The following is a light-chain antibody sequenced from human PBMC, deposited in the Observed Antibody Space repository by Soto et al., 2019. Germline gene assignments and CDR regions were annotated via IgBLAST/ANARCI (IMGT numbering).Light chain of an antibody. CDR2: AAS. V-gene: IGKV1-27*01. CDR1: QSISNY. CDR3: QKYNTAPWT. J-gene: IGKJ1*01. Sequence: DIQMTQSPSSLSASVGDRVTITCRASQSISNYLAWYHQKPGKVPKLLIYAASTLQLGLPSLFSGSRSGTDFTLTISSLQPEDVGTYYCQKYNTAPWTFSQGTKVEIK.